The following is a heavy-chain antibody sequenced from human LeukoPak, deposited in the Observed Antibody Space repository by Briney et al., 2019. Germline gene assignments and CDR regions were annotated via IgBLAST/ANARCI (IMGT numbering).Heavy chain of an antibody. Sequence: SQTVSLTCAISGDSVSSNSAAGNWSRQAPPRVLEWLGRTLYRSKWYTDYAVSVKSRITIHTDTSKNPFSLQMNSVTPEDTAVYHCAREGQAGSGLNYWAQGTLVTVSS. V-gene: IGHV6-1*01. D-gene: IGHD3-3*01. CDR2: TLYRSKWYT. CDR3: AREGQAGSGLNY. CDR1: GDSVSSNSAA. J-gene: IGHJ4*02.